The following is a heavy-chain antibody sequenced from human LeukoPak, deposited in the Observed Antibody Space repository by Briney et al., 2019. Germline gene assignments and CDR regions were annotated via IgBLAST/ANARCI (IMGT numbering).Heavy chain of an antibody. J-gene: IGHJ5*02. V-gene: IGHV4-59*04. CDR1: GGSISSYY. Sequence: SETLSLTCTVSGGSISSYYWSWIRQPPGKGLEWIGYIYYSGSTYYDPSLKSRVTISVDTSKNQFSLKLSSVTAADTAVYYCARMGRGATYDPWGQGTLVTVSS. D-gene: IGHD1-26*01. CDR3: ARMGRGATYDP. CDR2: IYYSGST.